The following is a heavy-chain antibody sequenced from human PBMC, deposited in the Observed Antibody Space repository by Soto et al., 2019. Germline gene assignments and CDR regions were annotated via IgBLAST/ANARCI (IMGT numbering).Heavy chain of an antibody. CDR3: ARSAPFHIVVVPAAPYGMEV. Sequence: EVQLVESGGGLVQPGGSLRLSCAASGFTFSSYWMHWVRQAPGKGLVWVSRINSDGSSTSYADSVKGRFTSSRDNAKNKLYLQMTSLRAEDTAVYYCARSAPFHIVVVPAAPYGMEVWGQGTTVTVSS. V-gene: IGHV3-74*01. D-gene: IGHD2-2*01. CDR1: GFTFSSYW. J-gene: IGHJ6*02. CDR2: INSDGSST.